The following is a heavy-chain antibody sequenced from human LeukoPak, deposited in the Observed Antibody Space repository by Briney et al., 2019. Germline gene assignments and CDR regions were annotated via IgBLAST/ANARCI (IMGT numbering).Heavy chain of an antibody. D-gene: IGHD3-10*01. Sequence: PSETLSLTCTVSGYSINSGNYWGWIRQPPGKGLEWIGSIYHSGNTYYDPPLKSRVTMSVHTSKNQFSLNLSSVTAADTAVYYCATQNGSLGDYFDYWGQGTLVTVSS. CDR1: GYSINSGNY. J-gene: IGHJ4*02. CDR3: ATQNGSLGDYFDY. CDR2: IYHSGNT. V-gene: IGHV4-38-2*02.